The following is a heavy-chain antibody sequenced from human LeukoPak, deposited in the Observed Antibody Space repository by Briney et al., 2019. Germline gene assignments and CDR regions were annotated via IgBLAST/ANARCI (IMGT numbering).Heavy chain of an antibody. V-gene: IGHV3-21*01. D-gene: IGHD3-3*01. CDR2: ISSSSSYI. J-gene: IGHJ4*02. CDR3: ARDLSFWSGYLLPDFDY. CDR1: GFTFSSYS. Sequence: GGSLRLSCAASGFTFSSYSMNRVRQAPGKGLEWVSSISSSSSYIYYADSVKGRFTISRDNAKNSLYLQMNSLRAEDTAVYYCARDLSFWSGYLLPDFDYWGQGTLVTVSS.